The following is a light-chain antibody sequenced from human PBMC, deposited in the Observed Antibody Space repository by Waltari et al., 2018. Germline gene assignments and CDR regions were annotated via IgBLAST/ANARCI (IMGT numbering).Light chain of an antibody. J-gene: IGLJ1*01. CDR2: LHH. CDR3: QSYDSSLSGYV. Sequence: QSVLTQPPSASGTPGQRVTISCSGRSSDIGSNTVNWYHHLPGTAPRLLSYLHHYRPPGVPDRLSGSKSGPAASLAIGGLQSEDEAVFSCQSYDSSLSGYVFGTGTKVTVL. V-gene: IGLV1-44*01. CDR1: SSDIGSNT.